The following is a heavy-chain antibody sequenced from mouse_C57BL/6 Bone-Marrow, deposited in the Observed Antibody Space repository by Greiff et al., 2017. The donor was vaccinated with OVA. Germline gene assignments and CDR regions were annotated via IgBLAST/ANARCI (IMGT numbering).Heavy chain of an antibody. CDR2: IDPNSGGT. Sequence: VQLQQSGAELVKPGASVKLSCKASGYTFTSYWMHWVKQRPGRGLEWIGRIDPNSGGTKYNEKFKSKATLTVDKPSSTAYMQLSSLTSEDSAVYYCARDIFTTVVATDYWGQGTTLTVSS. CDR1: GYTFTSYW. D-gene: IGHD1-1*01. J-gene: IGHJ2*01. V-gene: IGHV1-72*01. CDR3: ARDIFTTVVATDY.